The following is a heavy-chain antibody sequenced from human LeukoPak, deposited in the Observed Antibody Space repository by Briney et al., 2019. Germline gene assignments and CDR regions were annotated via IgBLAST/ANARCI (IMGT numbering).Heavy chain of an antibody. CDR3: AREVSSGSLWMGYYFDY. J-gene: IGHJ4*02. D-gene: IGHD3-16*02. CDR1: GGSISSYY. V-gene: IGHV4-4*07. CDR2: IYTSGST. Sequence: PSETLSLTCTVSGGSISSYYWSWIRQPAGKGLEWIGRIYTSGSTNYNPSLKGRVTMSVDTSKNQFSLKLSSVTAADTAVYYCAREVSSGSLWMGYYFDYWGQGTLVTVSS.